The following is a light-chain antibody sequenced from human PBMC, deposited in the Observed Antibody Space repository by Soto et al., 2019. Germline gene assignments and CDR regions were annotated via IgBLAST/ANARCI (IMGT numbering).Light chain of an antibody. V-gene: IGKV3-15*01. CDR2: GAS. CDR3: KQYKEWPPFT. Sequence: EIVLTQSQATLSLSPWERDTLSCRASQSVSSYLAWYQQKPGQAPRLLILGASTRATGVPARFSGSGSGTEFTLSISSLQSEDFAVYYCKQYKEWPPFTFGQGTRLEIK. CDR1: QSVSSY. J-gene: IGKJ5*01.